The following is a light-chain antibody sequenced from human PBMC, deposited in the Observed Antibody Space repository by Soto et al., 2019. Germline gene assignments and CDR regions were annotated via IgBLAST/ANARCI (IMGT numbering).Light chain of an antibody. CDR1: QNINNY. J-gene: IGKJ5*01. V-gene: IGKV1-33*01. CDR3: QQYENLPT. CDR2: DAS. Sequence: DIHMTQSPSSLSASVGNIFTITCQASQNINNYLNWYQQKPGRAPKLLIYDASNLEAGVPSRLRGSGSGTDFTFTISSLKPEDIATYYCQQYENLPTFGHGTRLEIK.